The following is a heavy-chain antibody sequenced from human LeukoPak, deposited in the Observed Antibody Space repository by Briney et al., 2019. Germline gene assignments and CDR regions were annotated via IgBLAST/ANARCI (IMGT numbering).Heavy chain of an antibody. V-gene: IGHV1-18*01. J-gene: IGHJ4*02. CDR3: ARDWEIRKADY. CDR1: GYTFTTYY. D-gene: IGHD1-26*01. CDR2: ISAYNGNT. Sequence: ASVKVSCKASGYTFTTYYITWVRQAPGQGLEWMGWISAYNGNTKYAQKFQGRVTMTTDTSTSTAYMELRSLRFDDTAMYYCARDWEIRKADYWGQGTLVTVSS.